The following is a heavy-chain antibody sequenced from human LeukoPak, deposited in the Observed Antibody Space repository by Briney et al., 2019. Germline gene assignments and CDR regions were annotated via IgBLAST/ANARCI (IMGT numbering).Heavy chain of an antibody. Sequence: SETLSLTCAVYGGSFSGYYWSWIRQPPGKGLEWIGEINHSGSTNYNPSLKSRVTISVDTSKNQFSLKLSSVTAADTAVYYCARGSRGFWSGYYVPPPLDYWGQGTLVTVSS. CDR3: ARGSRGFWSGYYVPPPLDY. V-gene: IGHV4-34*01. D-gene: IGHD3-3*01. CDR1: GGSFSGYY. J-gene: IGHJ4*02. CDR2: INHSGST.